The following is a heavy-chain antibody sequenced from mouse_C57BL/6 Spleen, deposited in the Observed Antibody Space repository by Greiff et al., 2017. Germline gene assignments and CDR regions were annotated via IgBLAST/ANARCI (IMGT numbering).Heavy chain of an antibody. J-gene: IGHJ2*01. CDR1: GYAFSSSW. D-gene: IGHD3-1*01. Sequence: VKLQESGPELVKPGASVKISCKASGYAFSSSWMNWVKQRPGKGLEWIGRIYPGDGDTNYNGKFKGKATLTADKSSSTAYMQLSSLTSEDSAVYFCARNLGGDYWGQGTTLTVSS. CDR2: IYPGDGDT. CDR3: ARNLGGDY. V-gene: IGHV1-82*01.